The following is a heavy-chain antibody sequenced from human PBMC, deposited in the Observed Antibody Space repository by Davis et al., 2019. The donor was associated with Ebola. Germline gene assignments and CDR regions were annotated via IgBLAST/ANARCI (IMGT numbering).Heavy chain of an antibody. CDR1: GFTFSRYA. J-gene: IGHJ4*02. D-gene: IGHD1-26*01. V-gene: IGHV3-30-3*01. Sequence: PGGSLRLSCAASGFTFSRYAMHWVRQAPGKGLEWVAVISYDGSNKYYADSVKGRFTISRNNSKNSLYLQMNSLRAEDTAVYYCARDHSQSIVGATTEYWGQGTLVTVSS. CDR2: ISYDGSNK. CDR3: ARDHSQSIVGATTEY.